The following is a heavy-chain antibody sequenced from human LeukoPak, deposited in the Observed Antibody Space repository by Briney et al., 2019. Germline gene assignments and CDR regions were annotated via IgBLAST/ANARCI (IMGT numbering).Heavy chain of an antibody. V-gene: IGHV4-59*08. CDR1: GGSISSYY. Sequence: SETLSLTCTVSGGSISSYYWSWIRQLPGKGLEWIGYIYYSGSTNYNPSLKSRVTISVDTSKNQFSLKLSSVTAADTAVYYCARRGPSGDFDYWGQGTLVTVSS. CDR3: ARRGPSGDFDY. D-gene: IGHD3-10*01. CDR2: IYYSGST. J-gene: IGHJ4*02.